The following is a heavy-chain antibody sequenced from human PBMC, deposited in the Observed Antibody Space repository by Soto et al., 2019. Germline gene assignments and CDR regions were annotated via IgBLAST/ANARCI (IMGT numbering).Heavy chain of an antibody. CDR1: GFTFSSYA. CDR2: ISGSGGST. V-gene: IGHV3-23*01. J-gene: IGHJ5*02. Sequence: EVQLLESGGGLVQPGGSLRLSCAASGFTFSSYAMSWVRQAPGKGLEWVSAISGSGGSTYYTDSVKGRFTISRDNSKNTLYLQMNSLRAEDTAVYYCAKDPSSWYFAGWFDPWGQGTLVTVSS. CDR3: AKDPSSWYFAGWFDP. D-gene: IGHD6-13*01.